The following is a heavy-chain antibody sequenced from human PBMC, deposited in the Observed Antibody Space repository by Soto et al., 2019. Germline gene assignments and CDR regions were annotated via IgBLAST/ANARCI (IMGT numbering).Heavy chain of an antibody. V-gene: IGHV4-59*08. CDR3: ARLYGGPERGDYWGDWFDP. CDR2: IYYSGST. CDR1: GGSISSYY. D-gene: IGHD4-17*01. J-gene: IGHJ5*02. Sequence: SETLSLTCTVSGGSISSYYWSWIRQPPGKGLEWIGYIYYSGSTNYNPSLKSRVTISVDTSKNQFSLKLSSVTAADTAVYYCARLYGGPERGDYWGDWFDPWGQGTLVTVSS.